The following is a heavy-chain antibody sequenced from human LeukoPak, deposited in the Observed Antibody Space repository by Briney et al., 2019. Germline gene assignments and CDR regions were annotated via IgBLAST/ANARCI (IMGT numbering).Heavy chain of an antibody. CDR3: ARDGGYDFWSGYYQDY. CDR2: IKQDGSER. J-gene: IGHJ4*02. Sequence: GGSLRLSCAASGFTFSGFSMSWVRQSPTKGLEWVANIKQDGSERYYADSVKGRFTISRDNAKNSLSLQMNNLRVEDTAVYYCARDGGYDFWSGYYQDYWGQGTLVIVSS. D-gene: IGHD3-3*01. CDR1: GFTFSGFS. V-gene: IGHV3-7*01.